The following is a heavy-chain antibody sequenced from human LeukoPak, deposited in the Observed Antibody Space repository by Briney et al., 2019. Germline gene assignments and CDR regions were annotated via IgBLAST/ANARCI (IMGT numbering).Heavy chain of an antibody. CDR2: ISSSSSYI. D-gene: IGHD5-24*01. V-gene: IGHV3-21*01. Sequence: NPGGSLRLSCAASGFTFSSYSMNWVRQAPGKGLEWVSSISSSSSYIYYADSVKGRFTISRDNSKNTLYLQMNSLRAEDTAVYYCAKDGDGLVVEMATINDYYYYMDVWGKGTTVTISS. CDR1: GFTFSSYS. J-gene: IGHJ6*03. CDR3: AKDGDGLVVEMATINDYYYYMDV.